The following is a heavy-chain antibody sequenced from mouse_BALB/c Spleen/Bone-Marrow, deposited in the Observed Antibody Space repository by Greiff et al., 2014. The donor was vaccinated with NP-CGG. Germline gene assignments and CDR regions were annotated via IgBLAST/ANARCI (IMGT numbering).Heavy chain of an antibody. CDR2: INSNGGST. Sequence: EVQGVESGGGLVQPGGSLKLSCAASGFTFSSYGMSWVRQTPDKRLELVATINSNGGSTYYPDSVKGRFTISRDNAKNTLYLQMSSLKSEYTAMYYGARHYYGARWGQGTLVTVSA. CDR3: ARHYYGAR. CDR1: GFTFSSYG. D-gene: IGHD1-2*01. V-gene: IGHV5-6-3*01. J-gene: IGHJ3*01.